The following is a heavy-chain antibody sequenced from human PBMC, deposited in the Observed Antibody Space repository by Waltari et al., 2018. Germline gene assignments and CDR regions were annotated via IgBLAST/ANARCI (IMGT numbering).Heavy chain of an antibody. J-gene: IGHJ4*02. CDR3: TTERYYGSGGGDY. CDR1: GFTFSNAW. CDR2: MKSKTDGGTT. V-gene: IGHV3-15*01. Sequence: EVQLVESGGGLVKPGGSLRLSCAASGFTFSNAWMSWVRQAPGKGLEWVGRMKSKTDGGTTDYAAPVKGRFTISRDDSKNTLYLQMNSLKTEDTAVYYCTTERYYGSGGGDYWGQGTLVTVSS. D-gene: IGHD3-10*01.